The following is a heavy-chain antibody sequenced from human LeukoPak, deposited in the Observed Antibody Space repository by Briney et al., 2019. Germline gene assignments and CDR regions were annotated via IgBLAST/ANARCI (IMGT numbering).Heavy chain of an antibody. D-gene: IGHD2-2*01. V-gene: IGHV5-10-1*01. CDR1: GYSFTSYW. Sequence: GESLKISCKGSGYSFTSYWISWVRQMPGKGLEWMGRIDPSDSYTNYSPSFQGHVTISADKSISTAYLQWSSLKASDTAMYYCARQGCSSTSCHPHYYYGMDVWGKGTTVTVSS. CDR3: ARQGCSSTSCHPHYYYGMDV. CDR2: IDPSDSYT. J-gene: IGHJ6*04.